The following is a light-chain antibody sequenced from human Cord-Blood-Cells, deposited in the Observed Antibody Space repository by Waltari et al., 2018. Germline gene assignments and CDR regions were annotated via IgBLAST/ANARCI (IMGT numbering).Light chain of an antibody. Sequence: QSALTQPASVSGSPGQSITISCTGTSSDVGSYNLVSWYQQHPGKAPKLMIYEGSKRPSGVSNRFSGSKSGNTASLTISGLQAEDEADYYCCSYAGSSTEVVGTGTKVTVL. V-gene: IGLV2-23*01. CDR2: EGS. CDR3: CSYAGSSTEV. CDR1: SSDVGSYNL. J-gene: IGLJ1*01.